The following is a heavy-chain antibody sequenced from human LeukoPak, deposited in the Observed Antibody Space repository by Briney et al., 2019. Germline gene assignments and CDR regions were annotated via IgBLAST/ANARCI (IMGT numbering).Heavy chain of an antibody. CDR3: ARAPKSTIAVAGKSFDY. V-gene: IGHV3-64*01. CDR1: GFTFSSYA. Sequence: GGSLRLSCAASGFTFSSYAMHWVRQAPGKGLEYVSAISSNGGSTYYANSVKCRFNMSRDNSKNTLCLQMGRLRAEDMAVYYCARAPKSTIAVAGKSFDYWGQGTLVTVSS. J-gene: IGHJ4*01. D-gene: IGHD6-19*01. CDR2: ISSNGGST.